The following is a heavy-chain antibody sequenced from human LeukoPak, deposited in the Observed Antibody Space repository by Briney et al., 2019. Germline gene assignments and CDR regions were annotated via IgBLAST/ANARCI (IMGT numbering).Heavy chain of an antibody. Sequence: GGSLRLSCAASGLTFSSYGMHWVRQAPGKGLEWVAFIRYDGSNKYYADSMKGRFTISRDNSKNTLYLQMNSLRAEDTAVYYCAKDSKNSGYDYLPRGGGTFDYWGQGTLVTVSS. D-gene: IGHD5-12*01. J-gene: IGHJ4*02. CDR1: GLTFSSYG. CDR3: AKDSKNSGYDYLPRGGGTFDY. CDR2: IRYDGSNK. V-gene: IGHV3-30*02.